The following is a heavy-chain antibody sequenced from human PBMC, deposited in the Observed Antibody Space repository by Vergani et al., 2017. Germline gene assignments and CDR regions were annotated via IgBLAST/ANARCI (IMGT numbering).Heavy chain of an antibody. V-gene: IGHV4-61*02. J-gene: IGHJ6*02. D-gene: IGHD3-10*01. CDR2: VYTGGVT. Sequence: QVQLQESGPRLVRPSQTLSLPCTVSGGPINTGAHYWSWIRQPAGKGLGWIGGVYTGGVTNYNLSLKSRVTIVVERSKIQLSLKFTSVTAGDTAVYFCARELAYYYGSGSDDYNPYYYEGMDVWGPGTTVTVSS. CDR1: GGPINTGAHY. CDR3: ARELAYYYGSGSDDYNPYYYEGMDV.